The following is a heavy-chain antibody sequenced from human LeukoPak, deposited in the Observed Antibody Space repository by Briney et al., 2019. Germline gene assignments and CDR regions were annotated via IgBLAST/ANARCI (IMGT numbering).Heavy chain of an antibody. J-gene: IGHJ5*02. Sequence: PSETLSLTCTVSGGSISSSSYYWSWIRQPAGKGLEWVGRIYTSGSTNYNPSLKSRVTISVDTSKNQFSLKLSSVTAADTAVYYCARGGSSGWYSVGLLWFDPWGQGTLVTVSS. CDR1: GGSISSSSYY. D-gene: IGHD6-19*01. CDR2: IYTSGST. V-gene: IGHV4-61*02. CDR3: ARGGSSGWYSVGLLWFDP.